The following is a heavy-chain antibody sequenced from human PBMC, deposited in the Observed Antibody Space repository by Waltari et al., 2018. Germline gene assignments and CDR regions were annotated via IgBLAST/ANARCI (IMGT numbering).Heavy chain of an antibody. CDR1: GGTFSSYA. CDR2: IIPIFGTA. Sequence: QVQLVQSGAEVKKPGSSVKVSCKASGGTFSSYAISWVRQAPEQGLEWMGRIIPIFGTANYAQKFQGRVTMTEDTSTDTAYMELSSLRSEDTAVYYCATDQGRPAAMVAFDIWGQGTMVTVSS. CDR3: ATDQGRPAAMVAFDI. V-gene: IGHV1-69*08. D-gene: IGHD2-2*01. J-gene: IGHJ3*02.